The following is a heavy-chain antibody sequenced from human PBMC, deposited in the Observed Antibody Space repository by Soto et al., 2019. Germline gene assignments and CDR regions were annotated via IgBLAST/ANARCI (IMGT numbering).Heavy chain of an antibody. Sequence: SGPTLVKPTQTLTLTCTFSRFSLSTSGMCVSWIRQPPGKALEWLARIDWDDDKYYSTSLKTRLTISKDTSKNQVVLTMTNMDTVETATYYCAGMVGWRRGLDFLGGANEVFDIWGQGTLVTVS. CDR1: RFSLSTSGMC. CDR2: IDWDDDK. D-gene: IGHD3-3*02. CDR3: AGMVGWRRGLDFLGGANEVFDI. J-gene: IGHJ3*02. V-gene: IGHV2-70*11.